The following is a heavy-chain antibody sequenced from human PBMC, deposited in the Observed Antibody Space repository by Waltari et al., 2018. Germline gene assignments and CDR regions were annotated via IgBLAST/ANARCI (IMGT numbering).Heavy chain of an antibody. CDR2: SIATFRKT. J-gene: IGHJ6*02. CDR3: TGGYYESSGFSFSYTYNMDV. V-gene: IGHV1-69*06. D-gene: IGHD3-22*01. CDR1: GGTFSRYG. Sequence: QVQVVQSGAEVKKPGSSVRVSCKASGGTFSRYGIRWVRRAPGQGLGWMVGSIATFRKTNYPQEFQGRVTITADKSTSTAYMELSSLRSADTAVYYCTGGYYESSGFSFSYTYNMDVWGQGTTVTVSS.